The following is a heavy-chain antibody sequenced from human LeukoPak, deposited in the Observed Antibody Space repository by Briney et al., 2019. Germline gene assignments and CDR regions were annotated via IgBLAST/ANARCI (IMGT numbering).Heavy chain of an antibody. J-gene: IGHJ6*03. Sequence: GASVKVSCKASGGTFSSYAISWVRQAPGQGLEWMGGIIPIFGTANYAQKFQGRVTITTDESTSTAYMELSSLRSEDTAVYYRARDTVGQQLTKGYYYYMDVWGKGTTVTDSS. V-gene: IGHV1-69*05. CDR2: IIPIFGTA. D-gene: IGHD6-13*01. CDR3: ARDTVGQQLTKGYYYYMDV. CDR1: GGTFSSYA.